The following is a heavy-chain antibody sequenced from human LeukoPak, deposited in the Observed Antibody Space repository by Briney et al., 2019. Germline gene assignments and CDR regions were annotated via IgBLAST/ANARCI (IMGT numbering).Heavy chain of an antibody. CDR1: GGSISSYY. V-gene: IGHV4-59*12. J-gene: IGHJ4*02. Sequence: SETLSLTCTVSGGSISSYYWSWIRQPPGKGLEWIGNIYYSGSTNYNPSLKSRVTISVDTSKNQFSLKLSSVTAADTAVYYCASELPASLLRYFDWPTPGLIAYWGQGTLVTVSS. D-gene: IGHD3-9*01. CDR3: ASELPASLLRYFDWPTPGLIAY. CDR2: IYYSGST.